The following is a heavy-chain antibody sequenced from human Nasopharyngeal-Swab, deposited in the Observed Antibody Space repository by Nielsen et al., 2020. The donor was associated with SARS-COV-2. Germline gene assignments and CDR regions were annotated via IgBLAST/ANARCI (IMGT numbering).Heavy chain of an antibody. CDR3: ARDDSSGSSFDY. CDR1: GFTFSSYG. CDR2: IWYDGSNK. J-gene: IGHJ4*02. V-gene: IGHV3-33*01. D-gene: IGHD3-22*01. Sequence: GGSLRLSCAASGFTFSSYGMHWARQAPGKGLEWVAVIWYDGSNKYYADSVKGRFTISRDNSKNTLYLQMNSLRAEDTAVYYCARDDSSGSSFDYWGQGTLVTVSS.